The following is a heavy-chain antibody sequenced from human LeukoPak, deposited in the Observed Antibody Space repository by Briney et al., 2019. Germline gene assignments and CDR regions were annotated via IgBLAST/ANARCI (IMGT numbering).Heavy chain of an antibody. V-gene: IGHV1-69*05. CDR1: VGTFSSYA. D-gene: IGHD1-1*01. CDR3: ARDQPIGSTIKDY. J-gene: IGHJ4*02. Sequence: SVKVSCKASVGTFSSYAISWVGPAPGQGLEGMGRIIPIFGTANYAQKFQGRVTHPTHESPRTANIELSRLRYEHTAVYCCARDQPIGSTIKDYWGQGTLVTVSS. CDR2: IIPIFGTA.